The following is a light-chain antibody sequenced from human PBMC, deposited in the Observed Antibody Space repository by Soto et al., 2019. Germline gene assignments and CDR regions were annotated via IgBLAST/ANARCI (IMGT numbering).Light chain of an antibody. CDR2: EVT. V-gene: IGLV2-14*01. Sequence: QSALTQPASVSGSPGQSVTISCTGTSSDVGGYNYVSWYQHHPGEAPKLMIYEVTHRPSGVSNRFSDSKSGNTASLTISGLQAEDEADYYCSSYTSISTYVFGTGTKLTVL. CDR3: SSYTSISTYV. CDR1: SSDVGGYNY. J-gene: IGLJ1*01.